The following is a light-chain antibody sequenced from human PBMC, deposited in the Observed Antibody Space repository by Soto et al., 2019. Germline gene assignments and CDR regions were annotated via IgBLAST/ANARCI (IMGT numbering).Light chain of an antibody. Sequence: DIQMTQSPSTLSGSVGDRVTITCRASQTISSWLAWYQQKPGKAPKLLIYKASTLKSGVPSRFTGGGSGTEFTLTISSLQPDDFATYYRQHYNSYSEAFGQGTKVDIX. V-gene: IGKV1-5*03. CDR1: QTISSW. CDR3: QHYNSYSEA. J-gene: IGKJ1*01. CDR2: KAS.